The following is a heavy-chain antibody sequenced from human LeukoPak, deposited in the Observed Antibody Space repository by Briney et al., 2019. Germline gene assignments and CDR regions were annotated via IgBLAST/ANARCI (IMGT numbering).Heavy chain of an antibody. J-gene: IGHJ6*02. Sequence: GGSLRLSCAASGFILNSYNMNWVRQTPGKGLEWVSYISNSGTTIYYADSVKGRFTISRDNAKTSLYLQMNSLRDEDTAVYYCARCGSYGNYCGMDVWGQGTTVTVSS. D-gene: IGHD1-26*01. V-gene: IGHV3-48*02. CDR2: ISNSGTTI. CDR1: GFILNSYN. CDR3: ARCGSYGNYCGMDV.